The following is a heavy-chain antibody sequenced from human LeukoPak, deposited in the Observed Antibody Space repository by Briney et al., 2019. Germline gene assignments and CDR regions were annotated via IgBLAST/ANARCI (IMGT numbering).Heavy chain of an antibody. CDR2: IIPIFGTA. CDR3: ARDHTAHYYGSGSYSPYY. V-gene: IGHV1-69*13. J-gene: IGHJ4*02. CDR1: GGTFSSYA. D-gene: IGHD3-10*01. Sequence: SVKVSCKASGGTFSSYAISWVRQAPGQGLEWMGGIIPIFGTANYAQKFQGRVTITADESTSTAYMELSSLRSEDTAVYYCARDHTAHYYGSGSYSPYYWGQGPLVTVSS.